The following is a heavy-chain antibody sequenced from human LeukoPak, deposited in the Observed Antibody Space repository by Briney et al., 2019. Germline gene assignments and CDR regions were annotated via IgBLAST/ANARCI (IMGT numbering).Heavy chain of an antibody. V-gene: IGHV4-39*01. CDR3: ARGAYGYPFPIDY. J-gene: IGHJ4*02. D-gene: IGHD5-24*01. Sequence: KASETLSLTCTVSGGSISSSSYYWGWIRQPPGKGLEWIGSIYYSGSTYYNPSLKSRVTISVDTSKNQFSLKLSSVTAADTAVYYCARGAYGYPFPIDYWGQGTLVTVFS. CDR1: GGSISSSSYY. CDR2: IYYSGST.